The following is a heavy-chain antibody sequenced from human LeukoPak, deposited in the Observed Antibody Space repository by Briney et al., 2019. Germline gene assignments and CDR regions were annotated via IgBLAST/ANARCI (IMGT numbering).Heavy chain of an antibody. CDR2: INHSGST. D-gene: IGHD6-13*01. CDR1: GFTFSSFA. V-gene: IGHV4-34*01. Sequence: GSLRLSCAASGFTFSSFAMSWIRQPPGKGLEWIGEINHSGSTNYNPSLKSRVTISVDTSKNQFSLKLSSVTAADTAVYYCARVTTPTGYSSSWYAFDYWGQGTLVTVSS. J-gene: IGHJ4*02. CDR3: ARVTTPTGYSSSWYAFDY.